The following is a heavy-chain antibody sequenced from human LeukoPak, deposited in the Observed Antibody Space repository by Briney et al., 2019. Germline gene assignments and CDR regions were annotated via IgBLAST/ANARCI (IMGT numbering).Heavy chain of an antibody. CDR3: ASDGSGSLDAFDI. CDR2: ISAYNGNT. CDR1: GGTFSSYA. D-gene: IGHD3-10*01. Sequence: ASVKVSCKASGGTFSSYAISWVRQAPGQGLEWMGWISAYNGNTNYAQKLQGRVTMTTDTSTSTAYMELRSLRSDDTAVYYCASDGSGSLDAFDIWGQGTMVTVSS. J-gene: IGHJ3*02. V-gene: IGHV1-18*01.